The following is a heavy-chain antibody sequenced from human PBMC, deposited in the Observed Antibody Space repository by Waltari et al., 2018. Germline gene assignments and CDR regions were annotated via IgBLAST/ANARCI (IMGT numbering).Heavy chain of an antibody. CDR1: GFAFGVFS. Sequence: EVQLVESGGGFVQPGGPVGLTWLGVGFAFGVFSMHWIRTAPGKGLEWGAYISASRAAIYYAESVKGRFTISRDNAKNSLFLQMTNLGVEDTAVYYCATEPAPGAGINYWGQGILVTVSS. J-gene: IGHJ4*02. V-gene: IGHV3-48*01. D-gene: IGHD6-19*01. CDR2: ISASRAAI. CDR3: ATEPAPGAGINY.